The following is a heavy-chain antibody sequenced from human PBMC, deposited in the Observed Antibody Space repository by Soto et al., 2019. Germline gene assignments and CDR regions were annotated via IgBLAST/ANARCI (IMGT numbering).Heavy chain of an antibody. V-gene: IGHV3-23*01. J-gene: IGHJ3*02. D-gene: IGHD3-22*01. CDR1: GFTFSSYA. Sequence: GGSLRLSCAASGFTFSSYAMSWVRQAPGKGLEWVSAISGSGGSTYYADSVKGRFTISRDNSKNTLYLQMNSLRDEDTAVYYYSKGVYYDSSGYYAFDIWGQGTMVTVSS. CDR2: ISGSGGST. CDR3: SKGVYYDSSGYYAFDI.